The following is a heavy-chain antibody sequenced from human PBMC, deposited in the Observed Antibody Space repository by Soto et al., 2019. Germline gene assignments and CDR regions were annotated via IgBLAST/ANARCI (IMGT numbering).Heavy chain of an antibody. CDR1: GFTFSSYA. CDR2: ISGSGGST. J-gene: IGHJ3*02. D-gene: IGHD6-19*01. Sequence: GGFLRLSCAASGFTFSSYAMSWVRQAPGKGLEWVSAISGSGGSTYYADSVKGRFTISRDNSKNTLYLQMNSLRAEDTAVYYCAKSAASGWFGKDAFDIWGQGTMVTVSS. CDR3: AKSAASGWFGKDAFDI. V-gene: IGHV3-23*01.